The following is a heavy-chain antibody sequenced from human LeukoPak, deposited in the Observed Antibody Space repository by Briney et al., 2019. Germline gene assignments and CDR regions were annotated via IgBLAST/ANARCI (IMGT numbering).Heavy chain of an antibody. CDR1: GYTFTSYG. CDR3: ARDGYCSGGSCSNYYYYYCMDV. D-gene: IGHD2-15*01. J-gene: IGHJ6*03. CDR2: ISAYNGNT. Sequence: ASVKVSCKASGYTFTSYGISWVRQAPGQGLEWMGWISAYNGNTNYAQKLQGRVTMTTDTSTSTAYMELRSLRSDDTAVYYCARDGYCSGGSCSNYYYYYCMDVWGKGTTVTVSS. V-gene: IGHV1-18*01.